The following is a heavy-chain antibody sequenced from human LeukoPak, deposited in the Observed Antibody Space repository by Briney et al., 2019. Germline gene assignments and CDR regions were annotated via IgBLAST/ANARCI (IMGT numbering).Heavy chain of an antibody. CDR1: GFTFSSYG. CDR3: ARGNSYYDFWSGYYHPRQFDY. J-gene: IGHJ4*02. Sequence: PGGSLRLSCAASGFTFSSYGMNWVRQPPGKGLEWIGEINHSGSTNYNPSLKSRVTISVDTSKNQFSLKLSSVTAADTAVYYCARGNSYYDFWSGYYHPRQFDYWGQGTLVTVSS. CDR2: INHSGST. D-gene: IGHD3-3*01. V-gene: IGHV4-34*01.